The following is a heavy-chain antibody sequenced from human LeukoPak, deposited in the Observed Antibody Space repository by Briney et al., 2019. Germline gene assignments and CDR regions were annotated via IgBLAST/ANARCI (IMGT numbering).Heavy chain of an antibody. CDR2: IYYSGST. V-gene: IGHV4-31*03. CDR1: GGSISSGGYY. CDR3: ARETRIVVVPAGTNWFDP. D-gene: IGHD2-2*01. J-gene: IGHJ5*02. Sequence: PSETLSLTCTVSGGSISSGGYYWSWIRQHPGKGLEWIGHIYYSGSTYYNPSLKSRVTISVDTSKNQFSLKLSSVTAADTAVYYCARETRIVVVPAGTNWFDPWGQGTLVTVSS.